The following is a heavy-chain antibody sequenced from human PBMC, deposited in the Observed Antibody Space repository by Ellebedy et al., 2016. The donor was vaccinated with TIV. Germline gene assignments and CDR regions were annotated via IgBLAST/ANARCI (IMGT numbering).Heavy chain of an antibody. Sequence: GESLKISCAASGFTFSSYGMHWVRQAPGKGLEWVAVIWYDGSNKYYADSVKGRFTISRDNSKNTLYLQMNSLRAEDTAVYYCAKELPNDDAFDIWGQGTMVTVSS. D-gene: IGHD1-1*01. CDR3: AKELPNDDAFDI. CDR1: GFTFSSYG. V-gene: IGHV3-33*06. CDR2: IWYDGSNK. J-gene: IGHJ3*02.